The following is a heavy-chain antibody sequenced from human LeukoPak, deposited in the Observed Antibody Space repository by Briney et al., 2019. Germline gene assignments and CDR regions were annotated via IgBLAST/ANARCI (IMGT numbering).Heavy chain of an antibody. CDR2: IYHSGSA. J-gene: IGHJ4*02. D-gene: IGHD2-2*01. CDR1: GYSNSSGYY. Sequence: SETLSLTCAVSGYSNSSGYYWGWIRQPPGKGLEWIGSIYHSGSAYYNPSLKSRVTISVDTSKNQFSLKLSSVTAADTAVYYCARHSGASLRYYFDYWGQGNLATVSS. V-gene: IGHV4-38-2*01. CDR3: ARHSGASLRYYFDY.